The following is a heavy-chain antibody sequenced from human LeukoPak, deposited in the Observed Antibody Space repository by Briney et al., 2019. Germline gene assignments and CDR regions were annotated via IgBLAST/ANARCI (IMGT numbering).Heavy chain of an antibody. CDR3: ARGLQETLAWLQALSAFDI. V-gene: IGHV1-18*01. Sequence: ASVKVSCKASGYTFTSYGISWVRQAPGQGLEGMGWISAYNGNTNYAQKLQGRVTMSTDTSTSTGYMELRSPRSDDTAVYYCARGLQETLAWLQALSAFDISGQGTMVTASS. J-gene: IGHJ3*02. D-gene: IGHD5-24*01. CDR2: ISAYNGNT. CDR1: GYTFTSYG.